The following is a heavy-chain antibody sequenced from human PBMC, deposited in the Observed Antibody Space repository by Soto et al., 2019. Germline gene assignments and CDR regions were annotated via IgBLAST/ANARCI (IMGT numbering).Heavy chain of an antibody. CDR1: GFPFSSYW. CDR2: IKYDGTIT. CDR3: ARGDKVGYYVDV. V-gene: IGHV3-74*01. D-gene: IGHD3-22*01. J-gene: IGHJ6*03. Sequence: EVQLVESGGGSVQPGESLRLSCAASGFPFSSYWIHWVRQAPGKGLMWVSRIKYDGTITNYADSLKGRLTISRDNDKNTVYLQMNSLRVEDTAVYHCARGDKVGYYVDVWGKGTTVTVSS.